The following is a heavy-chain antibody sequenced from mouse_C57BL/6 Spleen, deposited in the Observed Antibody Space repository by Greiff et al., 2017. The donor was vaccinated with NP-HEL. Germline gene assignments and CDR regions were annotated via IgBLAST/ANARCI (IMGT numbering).Heavy chain of an antibody. D-gene: IGHD1-1*01. CDR2: INPSTGGT. Sequence: DVKLQESGPELVKPGASVKISCKASGYSFTGYYMNWVKQSPEKSLEWIGEINPSTGGTTYNQKFKAKATLTVDKSSSTAYMQLKSLTSEDSAVYYCARSDYYGSSYVTWFAYWGQGTLVTVSA. V-gene: IGHV1-42*01. CDR3: ARSDYYGSSYVTWFAY. J-gene: IGHJ3*01. CDR1: GYSFTGYY.